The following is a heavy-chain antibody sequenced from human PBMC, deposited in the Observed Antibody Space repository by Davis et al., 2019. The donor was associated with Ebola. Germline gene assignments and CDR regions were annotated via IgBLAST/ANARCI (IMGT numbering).Heavy chain of an antibody. V-gene: IGHV5-51*01. CDR2: IFSGDSDT. CDR3: ARQESLYGWSDY. Sequence: GESLKISCKGSGYSFTTYWIAWVRQTPGKGLEWMGVIFSGDSDTRYRPPFEGQVIISVDRSINTAYLQWRSLRASDTAIYYCARQESLYGWSDYWGQGTLVTVSS. CDR1: GYSFTTYW. J-gene: IGHJ4*02. D-gene: IGHD2-8*01.